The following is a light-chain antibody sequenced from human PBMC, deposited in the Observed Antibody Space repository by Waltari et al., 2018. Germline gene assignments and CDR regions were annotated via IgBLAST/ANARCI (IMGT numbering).Light chain of an antibody. CDR1: SSDVGGYNY. CDR3: SSYAGSNIWV. V-gene: IGLV2-8*01. Sequence: QSALTQPPSASGSPGQSVTISCPGTSSDVGGYNYVSWYQQHPGKAPKPMIYEVSKRPSGVPDRFSGSKSGNTASLTVSGLQAEDEADYYCSSYAGSNIWVFGGGTKLTVL. J-gene: IGLJ3*02. CDR2: EVS.